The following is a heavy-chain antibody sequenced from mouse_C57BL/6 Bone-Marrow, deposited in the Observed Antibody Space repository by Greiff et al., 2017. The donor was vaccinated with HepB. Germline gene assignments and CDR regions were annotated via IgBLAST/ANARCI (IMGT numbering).Heavy chain of an antibody. D-gene: IGHD1-1*01. CDR1: GFNIKNTY. J-gene: IGHJ1*03. CDR3: AREPITTVVERWYFDV. V-gene: IGHV14-3*01. CDR2: IDPANGNT. Sequence: EVQRVESVAELVRPGASVKLSCTASGFNIKNTYMHWVKQRPEQGLEWIGRIDPANGNTKYAPKFQGKATITADTSSNTAYLQLSSLTSEDTAIYYWAREPITTVVERWYFDVWGTGTTVTVSS.